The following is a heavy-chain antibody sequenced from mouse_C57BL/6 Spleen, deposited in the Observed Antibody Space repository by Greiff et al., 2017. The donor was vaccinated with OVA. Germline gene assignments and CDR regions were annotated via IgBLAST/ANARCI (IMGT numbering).Heavy chain of an antibody. CDR1: GFTFSDYG. V-gene: IGHV5-17*01. CDR3: ARGAPLDY. CDR2: ISSGSSTI. D-gene: IGHD3-1*01. J-gene: IGHJ2*01. Sequence: DVKLVESGGGLVKPGGSLKLSCAASGFTFSDYGMHWVRQAPEKGLEWVAYISSGSSTIYYADTVKGRFTISRDNAKNTLFLQMTSLGSEDTARDYCARGAPLDYWGQGTTLTVSS.